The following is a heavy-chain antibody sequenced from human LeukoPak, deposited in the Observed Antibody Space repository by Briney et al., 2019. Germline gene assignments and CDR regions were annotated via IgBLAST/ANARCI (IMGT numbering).Heavy chain of an antibody. J-gene: IGHJ3*02. CDR3: ARDPRIPDAFDI. CDR2: IDSDGSST. D-gene: IGHD6-6*01. V-gene: IGHV3-74*01. CDR1: GFTFSSYW. Sequence: PGGSLRLSCAASGFTFSSYWMHWVRQAPGKGLVWVSRIDSDGSSTSYADSVKGRFTISRDNAKNTLYLQMNSLRAEDTAVYYCARDPRIPDAFDIWGQGTMVTVSS.